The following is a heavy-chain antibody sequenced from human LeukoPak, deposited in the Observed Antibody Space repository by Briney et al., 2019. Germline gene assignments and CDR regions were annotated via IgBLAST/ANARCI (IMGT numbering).Heavy chain of an antibody. CDR1: GGSISSSSYY. D-gene: IGHD2-15*01. CDR3: ARDRSYSVDV. V-gene: IGHV4-39*07. CDR2: IYYSGST. J-gene: IGHJ6*04. Sequence: SETLSLTCTVSGGSISSSSYYWGWIRQPPGTGLEWIGSIYYSGSTYYNPSLKSRVTISVDTSKNQFSLKLSSVTAADTAVYYCARDRSYSVDVWGKGTTVTVSS.